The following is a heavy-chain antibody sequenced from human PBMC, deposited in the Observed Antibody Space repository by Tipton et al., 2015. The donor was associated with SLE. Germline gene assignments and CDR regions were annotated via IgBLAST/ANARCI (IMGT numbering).Heavy chain of an antibody. Sequence: SLRLSCAASGFTSNTYFNHYAMHWVRQAPGKGLEWVSGISYNSRSIGYADSVKGRFTISRDNSKNALYLQMNSLRAEDTAVYYCAKTWAVTTRRYFDYWGQGTLVTVSS. D-gene: IGHD4-17*01. CDR3: AKTWAVTTRRYFDY. CDR1: GFTSNTYFNHYA. CDR2: ISYNSRSI. J-gene: IGHJ4*02. V-gene: IGHV3-9*01.